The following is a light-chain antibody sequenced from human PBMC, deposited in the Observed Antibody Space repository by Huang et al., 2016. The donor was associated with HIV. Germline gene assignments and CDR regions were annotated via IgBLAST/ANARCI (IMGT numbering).Light chain of an antibody. J-gene: IGKJ2*01. CDR2: DTS. CDR1: QSVGSY. CDR3: QQRSNWPHT. Sequence: DIVLTQSPATLSLSPGERVTLSCRASQSVGSYLAWYQQKPGQAPRLLSDDTSNRATGIPTRFSGSGSGTDFTLTISSLESEDFAVYYCQQRSNWPHTFGQGTRLEI. V-gene: IGKV3-11*01.